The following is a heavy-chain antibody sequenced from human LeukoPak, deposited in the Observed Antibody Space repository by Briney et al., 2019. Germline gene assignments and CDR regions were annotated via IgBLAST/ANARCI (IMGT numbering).Heavy chain of an antibody. Sequence: GGSLRLSCAASGFTFSSYGIHWVRQAPGKGLEWVAVISYDGSNKNYADSVKGRFTVSRDNSKNTLYLQMNSLRAEDTAVYYCARWYNYDRSGSPDYWGQGTLVTVSS. J-gene: IGHJ4*02. CDR2: ISYDGSNK. CDR1: GFTFSSYG. V-gene: IGHV3-30*03. D-gene: IGHD3-22*01. CDR3: ARWYNYDRSGSPDY.